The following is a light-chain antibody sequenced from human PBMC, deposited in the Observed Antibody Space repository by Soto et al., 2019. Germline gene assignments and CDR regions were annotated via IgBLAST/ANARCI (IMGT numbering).Light chain of an antibody. J-gene: IGKJ1*01. Sequence: EIVLTQSPGTLSLSPGERATLSCRASQSVSSSYLAWYQQKPGQAPRLLIYGASSRATGLPDRFSGSGSGRDFTLTISRLEPEDFSVYYCQQYGSSLWMFDQGTRLEIK. CDR2: GAS. CDR3: QQYGSSLWM. V-gene: IGKV3-20*01. CDR1: QSVSSSY.